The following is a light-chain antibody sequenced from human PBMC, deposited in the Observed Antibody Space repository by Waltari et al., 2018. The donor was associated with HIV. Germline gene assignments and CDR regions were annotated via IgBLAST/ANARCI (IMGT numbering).Light chain of an antibody. CDR1: SSNIGSNS. J-gene: IGLJ2*01. V-gene: IGLV1-44*01. CDR2: NNI. CDR3: AAWDDRLNGLV. Sequence: QSVLTQPPSTSGTPGQRVTISCSGGSSNIGSNSVNWYQQFPGTAPKLLIHNNIQRPSGGPDQFSCSKSGTAASRAISWLQSEDEAHYYCAAWDDRLNGLVVGGGTKLTVL.